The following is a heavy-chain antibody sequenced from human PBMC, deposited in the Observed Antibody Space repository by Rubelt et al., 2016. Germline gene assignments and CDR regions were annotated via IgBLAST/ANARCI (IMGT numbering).Heavy chain of an antibody. CDR2: IYWDDDK. CDR3: AHRHSGSGRDTASYYYYTDV. J-gene: IGHJ6*03. CDR1: SGFISSSSYY. V-gene: IGHV2-5*02. Sequence: QESGPGLVKPSETLSLTCTVSSGFISSSSYYWAWIRQPPGKALEWLALIYWDDDKRYSPSLKSRLTITKDTSKNQVVLTMTNMDPLDTATDYCAHRHSGSGRDTASYYYYTDVWGEGTTVTVSS. D-gene: IGHD3-10*01.